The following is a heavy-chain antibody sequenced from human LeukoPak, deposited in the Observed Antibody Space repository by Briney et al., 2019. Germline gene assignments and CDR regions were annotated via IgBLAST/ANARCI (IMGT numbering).Heavy chain of an antibody. CDR3: GTAAMYRGYTFDI. J-gene: IGHJ3*02. CDR2: WIPNLGTA. Sequence: SVKLSCKASGRAVSSCAVSWFRRSPGHRLGWRGGWIPNLGTANYAEKFQGRVIITADESSSTAYMELSSLRSEDTAVYYCGTAAMYRGYTFDIWGQGTMVTVSA. CDR1: GRAVSSCA. D-gene: IGHD2-2*01. V-gene: IGHV1-69*01.